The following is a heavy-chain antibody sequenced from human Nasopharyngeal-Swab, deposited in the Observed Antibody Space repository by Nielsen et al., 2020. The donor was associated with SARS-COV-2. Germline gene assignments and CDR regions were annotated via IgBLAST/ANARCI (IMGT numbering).Heavy chain of an antibody. Sequence: VRQAPGKGLEWVSVFYSGGSTYYADSVKGRFTISRDNSKNTLYLQMNSLRAEDTAVYYCARAYYDFWSGPGYYYYYMDVWGKGTTVTVSS. D-gene: IGHD3-3*01. CDR3: ARAYYDFWSGPGYYYYYMDV. J-gene: IGHJ6*03. V-gene: IGHV3-53*01. CDR2: FYSGGST.